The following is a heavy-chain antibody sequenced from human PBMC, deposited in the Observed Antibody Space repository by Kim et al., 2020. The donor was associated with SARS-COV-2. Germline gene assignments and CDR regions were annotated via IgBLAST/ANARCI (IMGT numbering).Heavy chain of an antibody. D-gene: IGHD6-6*01. V-gene: IGHV3-23*01. CDR3: AKDFDSSSSVAYFDY. Sequence: DSVKGRFTISSDNYKNTLYLQMNSLRAEDTAVYYCAKDFDSSSSVAYFDYWGQGTLVTVSS. J-gene: IGHJ4*02.